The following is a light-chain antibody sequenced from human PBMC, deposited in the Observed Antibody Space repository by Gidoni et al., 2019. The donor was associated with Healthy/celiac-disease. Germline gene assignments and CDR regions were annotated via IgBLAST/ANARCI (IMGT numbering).Light chain of an antibody. J-gene: IGKJ4*01. CDR1: QGISSY. V-gene: IGKV1-9*01. CDR3: QQLNSYPPT. CDR2: AAS. Sequence: IPFTQSPSSLSASVGDRVTITCRASQGISSYLDWYQQKPGKAPKLLIYAASTLQSGVPSRFSGSGSGTDFTLTISSLQPEDFATYYCQQLNSYPPTFGGGTKVEIK.